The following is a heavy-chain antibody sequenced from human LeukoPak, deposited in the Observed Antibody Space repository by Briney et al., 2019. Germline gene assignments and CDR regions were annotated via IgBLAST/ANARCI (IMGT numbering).Heavy chain of an antibody. Sequence: GGSLRLSCAASGFTFSSYSMNWVRQAPGKGLEWVSSISSSSSYIYYADSVKGRFTISRDNAKNSLYPQMNSLRAEDTAVYYCARVENNYGGNSYVDYWGQGTLVTVSS. CDR1: GFTFSSYS. CDR2: ISSSSSYI. V-gene: IGHV3-21*01. CDR3: ARVENNYGGNSYVDY. J-gene: IGHJ4*02. D-gene: IGHD4-23*01.